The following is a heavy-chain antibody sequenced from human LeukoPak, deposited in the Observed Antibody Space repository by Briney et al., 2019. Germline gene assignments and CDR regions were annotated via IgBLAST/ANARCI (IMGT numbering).Heavy chain of an antibody. V-gene: IGHV1-8*01. CDR3: ARPGGIAVAGPWGPYDAFDI. CDR1: GYTFTSYD. CDR2: MNPNRGDT. Sequence: ASVKVSCKASGYTFTSYDIHWVRQATGQGLEWMGRMNPNRGDTDYAQKFQGRVTMTRDTSTSTVYMELSSLRSEDTAVYYCARPGGIAVAGPWGPYDAFDIWGQGTMVTVSS. D-gene: IGHD6-19*01. J-gene: IGHJ3*02.